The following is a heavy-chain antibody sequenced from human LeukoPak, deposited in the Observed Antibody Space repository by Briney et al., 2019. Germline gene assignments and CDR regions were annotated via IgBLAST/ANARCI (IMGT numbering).Heavy chain of an antibody. CDR2: IYHSGRT. CDR3: ARSGGQPLRGYYFDY. Sequence: ASETLSLTCAVSGYSISSGYYWGWIRQPPGKGLEWIGSIYHSGRTYYNPSLKSRVTISVDTSKNQFSLKLSSVTAADTAVYYCARSGGQPLRGYYFDYWGQGTLVTVSS. CDR1: GYSISSGYY. J-gene: IGHJ4*02. V-gene: IGHV4-38-2*01. D-gene: IGHD3-10*01.